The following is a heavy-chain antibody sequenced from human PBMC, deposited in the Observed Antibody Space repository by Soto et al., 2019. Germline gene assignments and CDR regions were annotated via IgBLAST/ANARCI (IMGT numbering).Heavy chain of an antibody. CDR2: MNPNSGNT. V-gene: IGHV1-8*01. J-gene: IGHJ4*02. CDR3: ARTLYGDNVDY. CDR1: GYTFTSYD. D-gene: IGHD4-17*01. Sequence: QVQLVQSGAEVKKPGASVKASCKASGYTFTSYDINWVRQPTGQVLEWMGWMNPNSGNTGSAQKFQGRVTMTRNTPISTAYMELGSLRSEDTAVYDCARTLYGDNVDYWGQGTLVTVSS.